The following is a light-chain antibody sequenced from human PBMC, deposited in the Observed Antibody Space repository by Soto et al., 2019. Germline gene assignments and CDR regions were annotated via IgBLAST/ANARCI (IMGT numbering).Light chain of an antibody. V-gene: IGKV1-9*01. CDR1: QGISQY. Sequence: DIQLTQSPSFLSASVGDRVAITCRASQGISQYVAWYQQKPGSAPKLLIYTASILQNGVPSRFSGTGSATEFSLTISSLQPEDFATYYCQQVNSYQLTFGGGTKLEIK. J-gene: IGKJ4*01. CDR3: QQVNSYQLT. CDR2: TAS.